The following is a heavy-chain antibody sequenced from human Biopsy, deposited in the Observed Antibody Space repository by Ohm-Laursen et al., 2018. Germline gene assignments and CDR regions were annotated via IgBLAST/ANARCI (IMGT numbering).Heavy chain of an antibody. CDR1: GFTFSRHG. D-gene: IGHD3-22*01. J-gene: IGHJ4*02. CDR3: ARDAEEFDSSGPRFDY. CDR2: IWSDGNNK. V-gene: IGHV3-33*01. Sequence: SLRLSCAASGFTFSRHGMHWVRQAPGKGLEWVAVIWSDGNNKYYADSVKGRFTISRDTSRNTLYMQMDSLRVEDTALYYCARDAEEFDSSGPRFDYWGQGTLVTVSS.